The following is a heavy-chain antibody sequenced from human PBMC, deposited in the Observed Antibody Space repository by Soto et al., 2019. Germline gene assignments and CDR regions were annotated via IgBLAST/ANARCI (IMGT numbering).Heavy chain of an antibody. CDR3: EIYSSSWYGRDY. J-gene: IGHJ4*02. D-gene: IGHD6-13*01. CDR2: IYYSGST. Sequence: PSETLSLTRPVSGFTISSYYWSWIRQPPGKGLEWIGYIYYSGSTNYNPSLKSRVTISVDTSKNQFSLKLSSVTAADTAVYYCEIYSSSWYGRDYWGQGTLVTVSS. V-gene: IGHV4-59*01. CDR1: GFTISSYY.